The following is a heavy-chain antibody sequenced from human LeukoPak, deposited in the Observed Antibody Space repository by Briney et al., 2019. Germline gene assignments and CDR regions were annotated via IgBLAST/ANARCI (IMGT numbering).Heavy chain of an antibody. CDR2: IKHDGSEK. Sequence: GGSLRLSCAASGFIFTNYFMSWVRQAPGKGLEWVASIKHDGSEKYYVDSVRGRFTISRDNTMNSLYLQMSSLRAEDTAVYYCARGAASRQELCDYWGQGTLVTVSS. V-gene: IGHV3-7*01. J-gene: IGHJ4*02. CDR1: GFIFTNYF. D-gene: IGHD2-21*01. CDR3: ARGAASRQELCDY.